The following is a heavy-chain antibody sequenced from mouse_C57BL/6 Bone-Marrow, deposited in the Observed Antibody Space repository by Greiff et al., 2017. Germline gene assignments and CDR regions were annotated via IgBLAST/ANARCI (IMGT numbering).Heavy chain of an antibody. V-gene: IGHV5-2*01. J-gene: IGHJ2*01. D-gene: IGHD2-2*01. Sequence: EVKVVESGGGLVQPGASLKLSCESNEYEFPSHDMSWVRKTQEKRLELVAAINSDGGSTNYQETMERRFIISRDNTKKTLYLQMSSLRSEDTALYYCARWLPRGYWGQGTTRTVSS. CDR1: EYEFPSHD. CDR2: INSDGGST. CDR3: ARWLPRGY.